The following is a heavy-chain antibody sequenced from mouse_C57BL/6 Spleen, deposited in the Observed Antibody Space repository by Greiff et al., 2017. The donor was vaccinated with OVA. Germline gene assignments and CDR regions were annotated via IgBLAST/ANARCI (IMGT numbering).Heavy chain of an antibody. CDR3: ARRENWEVDYAMDY. CDR1: GYTFTSYW. J-gene: IGHJ4*01. D-gene: IGHD4-1*01. V-gene: IGHV1-72*01. Sequence: QVQLQQPGAELVNPGASVKLSCKASGYTFTSYWMHWVKQRPGRGLEWIGRIDPNSGGTKYNEKFKSKATLTVDKPASTAYMQLSSLTSEDSAVYYCARRENWEVDYAMDYWGQGTSVTVSS. CDR2: IDPNSGGT.